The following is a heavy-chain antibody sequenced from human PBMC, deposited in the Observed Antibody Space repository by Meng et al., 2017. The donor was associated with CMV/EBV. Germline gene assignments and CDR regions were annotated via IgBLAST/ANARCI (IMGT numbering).Heavy chain of an antibody. Sequence: SETLSLTCAVYGDSFSNYFWNWVRQPPGKGLEWIGEINNKASTNYNPSLKSRVTMSVDTSKNQFSLKLTSVTAADTAVYYCARSNYCNTIPCSLLRADCYYGLDVWGQGTTVTVSS. D-gene: IGHD2/OR15-2a*01. V-gene: IGHV4-34*01. CDR1: GDSFSNYF. CDR3: ARSNYCNTIPCSLLRADCYYGLDV. CDR2: INNKAST. J-gene: IGHJ6*02.